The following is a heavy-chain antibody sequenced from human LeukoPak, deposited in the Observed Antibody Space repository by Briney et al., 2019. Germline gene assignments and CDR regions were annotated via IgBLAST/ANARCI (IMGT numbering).Heavy chain of an antibody. D-gene: IGHD3-22*01. CDR2: INHSRRI. J-gene: IGHJ4*02. CDR1: GESFSGHY. V-gene: IGHV4-34*01. CDR3: ARGHYDSGGYYYGIRAYYFDY. Sequence: SEILSLTCAVYGESFSGHYWSFIRQTPGKGLEWIGEINHSRRINYNPSLMGRVTISVDTSKNQFSLKLSSVTAADTAVYYCARGHYDSGGYYYGIRAYYFDYWGQGTLVTVSS.